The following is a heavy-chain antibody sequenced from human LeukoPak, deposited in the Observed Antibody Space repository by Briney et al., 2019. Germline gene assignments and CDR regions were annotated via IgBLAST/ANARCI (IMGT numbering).Heavy chain of an antibody. CDR3: STDVHNVVVPAARFYYYYYYMDV. J-gene: IGHJ6*03. CDR1: GYTFNDYY. V-gene: IGHV1-69-2*01. D-gene: IGHD2-2*01. Sequence: ASVKISCKVSGYTFNDYYMHWVQQAPGKGLEWMGLVDPEDGETIYAEMFQGRVTITADTSTDTAYMELSSLRSEDTAGNYCSTDVHNVVVPAARFYYYYYYMDVWGKGTTVTVSS. CDR2: VDPEDGET.